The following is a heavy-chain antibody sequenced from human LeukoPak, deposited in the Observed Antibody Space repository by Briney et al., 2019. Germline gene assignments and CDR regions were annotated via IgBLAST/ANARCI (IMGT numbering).Heavy chain of an antibody. Sequence: GGSLRLSCAASVFTFCSYSIIWVRHSPRKGLEWGSSISSSSSYIYYTDSVKGRFTISRDNAKNSLYLQMNSLRAEDTAVYYCARAGYYYDSSGYYVMTEIDYWGQGTLVTVSS. V-gene: IGHV3-21*01. CDR2: ISSSSSYI. J-gene: IGHJ4*02. D-gene: IGHD3-22*01. CDR1: VFTFCSYS. CDR3: ARAGYYYDSSGYYVMTEIDY.